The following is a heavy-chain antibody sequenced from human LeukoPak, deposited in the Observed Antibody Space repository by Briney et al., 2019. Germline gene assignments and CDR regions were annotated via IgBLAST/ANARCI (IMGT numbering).Heavy chain of an antibody. J-gene: IGHJ4*02. V-gene: IGHV4-39*01. CDR3: ARSRMVVFDY. CDR1: GGSISSSAYY. CDR2: IYYSGST. Sequence: TSETLSLTCTVSGGSISSSAYYWGWIRQPPGKGLEWIGTIYYSGSTYYNPSLKSRVTISVDTSKNQFSLKLSSVTAADTAVYYCARSRMVVFDYWGQGTLVTVSS. D-gene: IGHD2-15*01.